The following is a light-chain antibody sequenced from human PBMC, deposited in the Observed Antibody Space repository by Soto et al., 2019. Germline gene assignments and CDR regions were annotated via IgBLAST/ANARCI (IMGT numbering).Light chain of an antibody. CDR1: SSDIGGYNF. CDR3: SSYSSTSTLFV. CDR2: EVN. V-gene: IGLV2-14*03. J-gene: IGLJ1*01. Sequence: QSLLTQPASVSGSSGQSITISCTGTSSDIGGYNFVSWYQQHPGKAPKLMISEVNNRPSGVSDRFSGSKSGNTASLTISGLQSEDEGDYYCSSYSSTSTLFVFGTGTKVTVL.